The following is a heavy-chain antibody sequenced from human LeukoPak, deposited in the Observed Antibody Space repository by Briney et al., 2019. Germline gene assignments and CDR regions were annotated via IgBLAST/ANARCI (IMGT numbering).Heavy chain of an antibody. V-gene: IGHV3-23*01. CDR3: AKDRYCSSTSCPPTFDY. CDR2: ISGSGGST. CDR1: GFTFSSYA. D-gene: IGHD2-2*01. J-gene: IGHJ4*02. Sequence: GGSLRLSCAASGFTFSSYAMSWVRQAPGKGLEWVSAISGSGGSTYYADSVKGRFTISRDNSKNTLYLQMNSLRAEDTAVYCCAKDRYCSSTSCPPTFDYWGQGTLVTVSS.